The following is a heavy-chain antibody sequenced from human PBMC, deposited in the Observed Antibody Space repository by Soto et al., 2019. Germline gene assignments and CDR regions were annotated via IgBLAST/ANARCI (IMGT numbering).Heavy chain of an antibody. CDR3: ARLPKGSTVTS. CDR1: GFTFSDYI. J-gene: IGHJ4*02. Sequence: GGSLRLSCAASGFTFSDYIMNWVRQAPGKGLEWVSYITSDGGVTYYADSVSGRFSVSRDNDKKSLFLQMNSLRDEDTAVYYCARLPKGSTVTSWGQGTLVTVSS. CDR2: ITSDGGVT. V-gene: IGHV3-48*02. D-gene: IGHD4-17*01.